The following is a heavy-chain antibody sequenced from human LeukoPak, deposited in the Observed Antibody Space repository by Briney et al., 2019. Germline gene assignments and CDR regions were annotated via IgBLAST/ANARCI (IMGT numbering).Heavy chain of an antibody. CDR3: ARDPPTSTWSPYYFTLDV. V-gene: IGHV1-18*01. Sequence: ASVKVSCKASGYSFTSYAYNWVRQAPGQGLEWMGWISAYDGGTKYAQDLQGRVTMTTDTSTRTAYMELMRLTSDDTAVYYCARDPPTSTWSPYYFTLDVWGQGTTVSVSS. J-gene: IGHJ6*02. CDR1: GYSFTSYA. D-gene: IGHD6-13*01. CDR2: ISAYDGGT.